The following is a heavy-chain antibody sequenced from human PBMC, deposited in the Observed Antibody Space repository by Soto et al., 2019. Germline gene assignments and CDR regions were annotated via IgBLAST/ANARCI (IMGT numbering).Heavy chain of an antibody. J-gene: IGHJ6*02. CDR2: TYYRSKWYN. CDR3: ARDLDSSSWYYCEYHYCIDV. V-gene: IGHV6-1*01. CDR1: GDSVSSNSAA. D-gene: IGHD6-13*01. Sequence: PSQTLSITYAISGDSVSSNSAAWDWIRQSPSRGLEWLGRTYYRSKWYNDYAVSVKSRITINPDTSKNQFSLQLNSVTPEDTAVYYCARDLDSSSWYYCEYHYCIDVRAQRSTV.